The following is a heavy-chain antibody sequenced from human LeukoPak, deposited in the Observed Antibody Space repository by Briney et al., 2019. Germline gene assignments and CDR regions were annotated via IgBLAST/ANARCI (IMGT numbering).Heavy chain of an antibody. V-gene: IGHV1-69*04. J-gene: IGHJ6*02. CDR2: IIPVLGIA. CDR3: ARVGTSYYYAMDV. Sequence: ASVKVSCKASGVTVSSYAISWVRQAPGQGLEWMGRIIPVLGIANYAQKFQGRVTITADKSTSTAYMELSSLRSEDTAVYYCARVGTSYYYAMDVWGQGTTVTVSS. CDR1: GVTVSSYA. D-gene: IGHD3-10*01.